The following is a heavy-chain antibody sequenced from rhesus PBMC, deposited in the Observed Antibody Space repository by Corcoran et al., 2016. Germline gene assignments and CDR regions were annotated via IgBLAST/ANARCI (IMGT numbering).Heavy chain of an antibody. D-gene: IGHD1-26*01. CDR1: GFTFGVYG. CDR3: TRVESITGTRVLIGY. V-gene: IGHV3-183*02. J-gene: IGHJ4*01. Sequence: EVQLVESGGGLVQPGGSLRLSCAASGFTFGVYGMHWVRQVPGTGLEWVSSISYTDKTVYYADSVKGRFTVSRDNAKNSLSLQMSSLKAEDTAVYYCTRVESITGTRVLIGYWGQGVLVTVSS. CDR2: ISYTDKTV.